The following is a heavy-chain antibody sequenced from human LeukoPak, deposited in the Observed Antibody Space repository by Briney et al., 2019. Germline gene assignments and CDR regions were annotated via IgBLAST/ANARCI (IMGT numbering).Heavy chain of an antibody. V-gene: IGHV1-18*01. J-gene: IGHJ6*03. D-gene: IGHD6-13*01. Sequence: GASVKVSCKTSGYSENFYGITWVRQVAGQGLEWMGWISAQHGQTEYAPNSQDRVTMTTDTYTNTAYMELRSLRSDDTAVYYCARSGYSSSWFEDYYYYMDAWGKGTTVTISS. CDR2: ISAQHGQT. CDR1: GYSENFYG. CDR3: ARSGYSSSWFEDYYYYMDA.